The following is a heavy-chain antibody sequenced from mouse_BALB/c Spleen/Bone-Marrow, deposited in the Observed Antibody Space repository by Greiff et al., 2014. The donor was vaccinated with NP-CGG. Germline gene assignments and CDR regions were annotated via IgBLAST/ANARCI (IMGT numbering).Heavy chain of an antibody. V-gene: IGHV5-6-5*01. Sequence: EVQLVESGGGLVKPGESLKFSCAASGITVSSYTMSWVRQTPEKRLEWVASITGGGTTYYPDSVKGRFTISRDNARNILYLQVSSLRSEDTAIYYCARHYGYVDAMDYWGQGTPVTVSS. CDR3: ARHYGYVDAMDY. CDR1: GITVSSYT. CDR2: ITGGGTT. D-gene: IGHD1-2*01. J-gene: IGHJ4*01.